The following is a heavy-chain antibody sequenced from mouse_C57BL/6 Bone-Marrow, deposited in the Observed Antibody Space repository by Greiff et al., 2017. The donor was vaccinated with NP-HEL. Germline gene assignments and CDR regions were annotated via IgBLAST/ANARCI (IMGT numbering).Heavy chain of an antibody. CDR1: GFTFSDYG. CDR2: ISSGSSTI. CDR3: ARHSSGFFFAY. Sequence: EVMLVESGGGLVKPGGSLKLSCAASGFTFSDYGMHWVRQAPEKGLEWVAYISSGSSTIYYADTVKGRFTISRDNAKNTLFLQMTSLRSEDTAMYYCARHSSGFFFAYWGQGTLVTVSA. D-gene: IGHD3-2*02. V-gene: IGHV5-17*01. J-gene: IGHJ3*01.